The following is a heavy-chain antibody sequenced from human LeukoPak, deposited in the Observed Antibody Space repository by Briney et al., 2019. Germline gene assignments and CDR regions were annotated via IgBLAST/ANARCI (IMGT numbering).Heavy chain of an antibody. CDR2: IKQGGSEK. D-gene: IGHD2-2*01. CDR1: GFTFSSYW. J-gene: IGHJ4*02. V-gene: IGHV3-7*01. Sequence: GGSLRLSCAASGFTFSSYWMSWVRQAPGRGLDRVTNIKQGGSEKYHVDSVKGRFTVSRDDAKSSLYLQMNSLRAEDTAVYYCARIYCSSISCHFDYWGQGTLVTVSS. CDR3: ARIYCSSISCHFDY.